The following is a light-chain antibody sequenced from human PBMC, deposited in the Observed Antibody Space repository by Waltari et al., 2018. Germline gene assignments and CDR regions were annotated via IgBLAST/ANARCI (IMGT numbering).Light chain of an antibody. V-gene: IGKV3-20*01. CDR3: QQYSSLPLT. Sequence: EIVLTQSPGTLSLSPGERATLSRRASQSVSSSSLAWYQQKPGQAPRLLIYGASSRATGIPDRFSGSGSGTDFSLTISRLEPEDFAVYYCQQYSSLPLTFGPGTKVDLK. CDR2: GAS. CDR1: QSVSSSS. J-gene: IGKJ3*01.